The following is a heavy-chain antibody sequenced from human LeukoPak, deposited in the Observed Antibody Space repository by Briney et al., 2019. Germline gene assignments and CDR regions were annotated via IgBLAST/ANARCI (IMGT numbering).Heavy chain of an antibody. CDR2: ISGSGGST. CDR1: GFTFSNYA. J-gene: IGHJ6*04. D-gene: IGHD3-10*02. CDR3: AELGITMIGGV. Sequence: GGSLRLSCAASGFTFSNYAMTWVRQATGKGLGGVSAISGSGGSTYYADSVEGRFTISRDNAKNSLYLQMNSLRAEDTAVYYCAELGITMIGGVWGKGTTVTISS. V-gene: IGHV3-23*01.